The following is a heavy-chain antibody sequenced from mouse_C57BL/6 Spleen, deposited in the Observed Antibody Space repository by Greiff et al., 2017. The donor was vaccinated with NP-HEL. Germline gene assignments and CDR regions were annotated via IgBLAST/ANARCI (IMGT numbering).Heavy chain of an antibody. D-gene: IGHD2-4*01. J-gene: IGHJ3*01. Sequence: QVQLQQPGAELVRPGSSVKLSCKASGYTFTSYWMHWVKQRPIQGLEWIGNIDPSDSETHYNQKFKDKATLTVDKSSSTAYMQLSSLTSEDSAVYYCAREGDDYTFAYWGQGTLVTVSA. V-gene: IGHV1-52*01. CDR3: AREGDDYTFAY. CDR1: GYTFTSYW. CDR2: IDPSDSET.